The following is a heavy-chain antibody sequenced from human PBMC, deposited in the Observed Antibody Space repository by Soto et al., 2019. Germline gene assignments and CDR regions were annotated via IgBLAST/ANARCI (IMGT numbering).Heavy chain of an antibody. J-gene: IGHJ6*02. CDR2: INPNSGGT. CDR1: GYTFTGYY. D-gene: IGHD3-3*01. CDR3: ARGFRDYDFWSGYSNYYGMDV. V-gene: IGHV1-2*04. Sequence: ASVKVSCKASGYTFTGYYIHWVRQAPGQGLEWMGWINPNSGGTNYAQKFQGWVTMTRDTSISTAYMELSRLRSDDTAVYYCARGFRDYDFWSGYSNYYGMDVWGQGTTVTVSS.